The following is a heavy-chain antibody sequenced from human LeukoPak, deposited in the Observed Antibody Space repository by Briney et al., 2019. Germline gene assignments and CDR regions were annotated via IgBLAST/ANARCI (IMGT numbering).Heavy chain of an antibody. Sequence: ASVTLSCNASGYTFTGYYIHWVRHAPGQGLELMGWINPNSGGTNYAQKFQGRVTMTRDTSISAAYMELSRLRSDDTGVYYCARVGPFSGLVVPAARRAPFDYWGQGTLVTVSS. V-gene: IGHV1-2*02. CDR1: GYTFTGYY. CDR2: INPNSGGT. J-gene: IGHJ4*02. CDR3: ARVGPFSGLVVPAARRAPFDY. D-gene: IGHD2-2*01.